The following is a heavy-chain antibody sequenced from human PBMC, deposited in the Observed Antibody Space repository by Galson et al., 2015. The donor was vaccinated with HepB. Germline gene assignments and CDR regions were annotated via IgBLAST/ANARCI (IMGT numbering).Heavy chain of an antibody. CDR1: GFIFSNYW. CDR3: ARVARYCGSASCYGWFDP. D-gene: IGHD2-2*01. V-gene: IGHV3-74*01. Sequence: SLRLSCAASGFIFSNYWMHWVRQTPGKGPVWISRINTDGTFLSYADSVKGRFTISRDNAKNTLYLQMNSLRAEDTAVYYCARVARYCGSASCYGWFDPWGQGTQVTVSS. CDR2: INTDGTFL. J-gene: IGHJ5*02.